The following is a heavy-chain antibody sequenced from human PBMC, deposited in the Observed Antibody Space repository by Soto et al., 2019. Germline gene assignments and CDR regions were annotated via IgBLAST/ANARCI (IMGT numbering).Heavy chain of an antibody. J-gene: IGHJ6*02. D-gene: IGHD3-3*01. V-gene: IGHV3-23*01. CDR1: RFTFSSYA. CDR2: ISGGGNDA. Sequence: GGSLRLSCAASRFTFSSYAMSWVRQAPGKGLEWVSSISGGGNDAYYADSVKGRFTISRDNSQNTLYLQMNSLRAEDTAVYYCPRDPVKKTIFGVVSRSNGLDVWGQGTTVIV. CDR3: PRDPVKKTIFGVVSRSNGLDV.